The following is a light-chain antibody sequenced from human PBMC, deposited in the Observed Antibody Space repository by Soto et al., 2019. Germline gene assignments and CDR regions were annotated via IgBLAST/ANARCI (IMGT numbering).Light chain of an antibody. Sequence: EIVLTQSPDTLSVSPGERATLSCRASQSVSSNLAWYQQKPGQAPRLLIYGASTRATGIPARFSGSGSGTEFTLTISSLQSEDFAVYYCQQYSNWPPAITFGQGTRLEIK. V-gene: IGKV3-15*01. CDR3: QQYSNWPPAIT. CDR1: QSVSSN. J-gene: IGKJ5*01. CDR2: GAS.